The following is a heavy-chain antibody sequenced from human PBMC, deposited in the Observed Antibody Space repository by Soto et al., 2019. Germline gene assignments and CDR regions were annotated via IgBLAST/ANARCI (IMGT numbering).Heavy chain of an antibody. V-gene: IGHV1-69*02. J-gene: IGHJ5*02. Sequence: QVQLVQSGAEVKKPGSSVKVSCKASGGTFSSYTISWVRQAPGQGLEWMGRLIPILGIANYAQKFQGRVKITADKSTSTAYMELGSLRAEDTAVYYCARGVRLELRKGAEGWFDPCGEGTLVTFSS. D-gene: IGHD1-7*01. CDR3: ARGVRLELRKGAEGWFDP. CDR1: GGTFSSYT. CDR2: LIPILGIA.